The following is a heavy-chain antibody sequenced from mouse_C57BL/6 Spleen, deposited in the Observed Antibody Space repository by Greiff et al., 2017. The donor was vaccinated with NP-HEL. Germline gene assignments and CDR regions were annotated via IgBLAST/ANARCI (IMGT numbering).Heavy chain of an antibody. CDR3: TKLGLFAY. D-gene: IGHD4-1*01. J-gene: IGHJ3*01. CDR1: GFNIKDDY. CDR2: IDPENGDT. Sequence: VQLKESGAELVRPGASVKLSCTASGFNIKDDYMHWVKQRPEQGLEWIGWIDPENGDTEYASKFQGKATITADTSSNTAYRQLSSLTSEDTAVYYCTKLGLFAYWGQGTLVTVSA. V-gene: IGHV14-4*01.